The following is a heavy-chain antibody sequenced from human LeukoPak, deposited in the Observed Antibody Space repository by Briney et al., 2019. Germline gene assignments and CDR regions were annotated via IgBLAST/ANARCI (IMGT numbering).Heavy chain of an antibody. CDR1: GFTFSDYY. CDR3: ARGKNLGTYYYDSSGPSDEYYMDV. D-gene: IGHD3-22*01. J-gene: IGHJ6*03. CDR2: ISSSGSTI. Sequence: GGSLRLSCAASGFTFSDYYMSWIRQAPGKGLEWVSYISSSGSTIYYADSVKGRFTISRDNAKNSLYLQMNSLRAEDTAVYYCARGKNLGTYYYDSSGPSDEYYMDVWGKGTTVTVSS. V-gene: IGHV3-11*01.